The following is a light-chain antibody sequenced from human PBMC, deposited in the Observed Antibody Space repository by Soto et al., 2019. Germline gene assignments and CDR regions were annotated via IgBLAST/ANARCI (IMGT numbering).Light chain of an antibody. CDR2: AAS. J-gene: IGKJ1*01. CDR3: QQGHAFPLT. V-gene: IGKV1-39*01. CDR1: QNITTS. Sequence: DIQMTQSPSSLYAAVGDRVTITCRASQNITTSLNWYQQKSGEAPKVLIYAASSLQFGVPSRFSGNGSGTAFTLTINNLQRGDFAIYFCQQGHAFPLTFGQGTRVEI.